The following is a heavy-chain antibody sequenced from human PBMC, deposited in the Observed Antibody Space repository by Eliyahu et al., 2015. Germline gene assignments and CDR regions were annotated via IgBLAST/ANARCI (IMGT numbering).Heavy chain of an antibody. CDR3: ARGSTVTTILV. Sequence: EVQLVESGGGLIQPGGSLRLSCAAXGFTVSSNYMXWVRQAPGKGLXWVSVIYSGGSTYYADSVKGRFTISRDNSKNTLYLQMNSLRAEDTAVYYCARGSTVTTILVWGQGTLVTVSS. V-gene: IGHV3-53*01. CDR1: GFTVSSNY. D-gene: IGHD4-17*01. J-gene: IGHJ4*02. CDR2: IYSGGST.